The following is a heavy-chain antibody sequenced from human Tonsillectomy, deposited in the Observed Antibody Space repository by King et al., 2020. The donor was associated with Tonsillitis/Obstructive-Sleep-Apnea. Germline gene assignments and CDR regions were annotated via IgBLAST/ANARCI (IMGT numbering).Heavy chain of an antibody. CDR3: ASGYDILTGLQTPGCAFDI. CDR1: GYSFSTYW. Sequence: VQLVESGVEVKKPGESLKISCKGSGYSFSTYWIGWVRQMPGKGLEWMGIIYPGDSDTRYSPSFQGQVTISADKSISNASLQWSSLTASDTAMYYCASGYDILTGLQTPGCAFDIWGQGTMVTVSS. V-gene: IGHV5-51*01. D-gene: IGHD3-9*01. CDR2: IYPGDSDT. J-gene: IGHJ3*02.